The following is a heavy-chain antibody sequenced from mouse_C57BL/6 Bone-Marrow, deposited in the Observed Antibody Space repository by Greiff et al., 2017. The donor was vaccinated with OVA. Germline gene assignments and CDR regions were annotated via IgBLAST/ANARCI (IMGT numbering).Heavy chain of an antibody. Sequence: QVQLQQPGAELVRPGSSVKLSCKASGYTFTSYWMDWVKQRPGQGLEWIGNIYPSDSETHYNQKFKDKATLTVDKSSSTAYMQLSSLTSEDSAVYYCARGAYYSKDYAMDYWGQGTSVTVSS. CDR2: IYPSDSET. CDR1: GYTFTSYW. V-gene: IGHV1-61*01. J-gene: IGHJ4*01. D-gene: IGHD2-5*01. CDR3: ARGAYYSKDYAMDY.